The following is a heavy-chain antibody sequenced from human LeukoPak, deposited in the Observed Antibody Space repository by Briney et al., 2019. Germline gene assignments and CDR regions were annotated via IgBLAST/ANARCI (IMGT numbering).Heavy chain of an antibody. D-gene: IGHD3-22*01. CDR2: ISAYNGNT. V-gene: IGHV1-18*01. J-gene: IGHJ4*02. Sequence: ASVKVSCKASSPTFNNDGFNWVRQAPGQGLEWIGWISAYNGNTNYAQKAQGRVSMTTDTSTTTVYMELRSLRPDDSAIYYCARDVFTNFDYDSSGYNSRPGAYWGQGTRVTVSS. CDR3: ARDVFTNFDYDSSGYNSRPGAY. CDR1: SPTFNNDG.